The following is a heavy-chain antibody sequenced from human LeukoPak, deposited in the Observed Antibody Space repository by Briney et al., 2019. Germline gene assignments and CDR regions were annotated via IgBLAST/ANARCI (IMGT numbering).Heavy chain of an antibody. CDR1: GGTFSSYA. J-gene: IGHJ3*02. CDR2: IIPIFGTA. V-gene: IGHV1-69*13. D-gene: IGHD6-19*01. Sequence: ASVKVSCKASGGTFSSYAISWVRQAPGQGLEWMGGIIPIFGTANYAQKFQDRVTITADESTSTAYMELSSLGSEDTAVYYCASNIAVAGNDAFDIWGQGTMVTVSS. CDR3: ASNIAVAGNDAFDI.